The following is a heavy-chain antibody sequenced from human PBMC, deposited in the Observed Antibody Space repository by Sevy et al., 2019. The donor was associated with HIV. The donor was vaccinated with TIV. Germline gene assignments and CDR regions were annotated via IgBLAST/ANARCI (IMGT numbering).Heavy chain of an antibody. CDR2: FDPEDGET. Sequence: ASVKVSCKVSGYTLTGLSMHWVRQAPGKGLEWMGSFDPEDGETIYAQNFQGRVTMTEDTSTDTAYMELSSLRSEDTAVYSCATTKDYYDSSGCPFDYWGQGTLVTVSS. CDR3: ATTKDYYDSSGCPFDY. V-gene: IGHV1-24*01. D-gene: IGHD3-22*01. CDR1: GYTLTGLS. J-gene: IGHJ4*02.